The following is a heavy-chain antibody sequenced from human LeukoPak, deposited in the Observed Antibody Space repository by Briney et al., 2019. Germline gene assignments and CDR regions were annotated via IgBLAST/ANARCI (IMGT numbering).Heavy chain of an antibody. V-gene: IGHV3-23*01. J-gene: IGHJ2*01. Sequence: GGSLRLSCAASGFTFSSYAMSWVRQAPGKGLEWVSDISGSGGSTYYADSVKGRFTISRDNSKNTLYLQMNSLRAEDTAVYYCSNQGRYCSGGSCYPFDLWGPGTLVTVSS. CDR1: GFTFSSYA. CDR3: SNQGRYCSGGSCYPFDL. D-gene: IGHD2-15*01. CDR2: ISGSGGST.